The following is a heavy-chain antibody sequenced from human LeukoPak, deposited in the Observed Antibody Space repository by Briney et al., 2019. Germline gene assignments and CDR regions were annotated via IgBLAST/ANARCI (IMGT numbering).Heavy chain of an antibody. CDR3: AREYSSSSRVRFDP. J-gene: IGHJ5*02. Sequence: SETLSLTCTVSGGSISSSSYYWVWIRQPPGKGLEWIGSIYYSGSTYYNPSLKSRVTISVDTSKNQFSLKLSSVTAADTAVYYCAREYSSSSRVRFDPWGQGTLVTVSS. CDR2: IYYSGST. CDR1: GGSISSSSYY. D-gene: IGHD6-6*01. V-gene: IGHV4-39*01.